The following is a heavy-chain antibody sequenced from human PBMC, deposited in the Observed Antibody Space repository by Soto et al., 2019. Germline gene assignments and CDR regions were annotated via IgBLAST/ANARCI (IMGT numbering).Heavy chain of an antibody. CDR3: ARETIRLNWFDP. CDR1: GFTFSSYA. V-gene: IGHV3-30-3*01. CDR2: ISYDGSNK. Sequence: PGGSLRLSCAASGFTFSSYAMHWVRQAPGKGLEWVAVISYDGSNKYYADSVKGRFTISRDNSKNTLYLQMNSLRAEDTAVCYCARETIRLNWFDPWGQGTLVTVSS. J-gene: IGHJ5*02.